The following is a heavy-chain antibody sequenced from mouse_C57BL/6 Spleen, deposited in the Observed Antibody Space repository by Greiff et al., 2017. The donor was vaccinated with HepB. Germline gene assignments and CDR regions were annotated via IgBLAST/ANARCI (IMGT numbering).Heavy chain of an antibody. Sequence: EVKVVESGGGLVKPGGSLKLSCAASGFTFSDYGMHWVRQAPEKGLEWVAYISSGSSTIYYADTVKGRFTIARDNAKNTLFLQMTSLRSEDTAMYYCARYGHYAMDYWGQGTSVTVSS. CDR1: GFTFSDYG. J-gene: IGHJ4*01. CDR2: ISSGSSTI. CDR3: ARYGHYAMDY. D-gene: IGHD1-1*02. V-gene: IGHV5-17*01.